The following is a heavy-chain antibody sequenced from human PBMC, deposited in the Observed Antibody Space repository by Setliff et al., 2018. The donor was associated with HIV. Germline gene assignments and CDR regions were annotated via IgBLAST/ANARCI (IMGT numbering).Heavy chain of an antibody. CDR1: GYSVSSGYY. Sequence: SETLSLTCAVSGYSVSSGYYWAWIRQAPGKGLQWIGQMYYTGTTDYNPSLSSRVTISQDKSGNQFSLKLTSVTATDTAIYYCARGVGIGGNWFDPWGQGIMVTVSS. V-gene: IGHV4-38-2*01. CDR2: MYYTGTT. J-gene: IGHJ5*02. D-gene: IGHD2-15*01. CDR3: ARGVGIGGNWFDP.